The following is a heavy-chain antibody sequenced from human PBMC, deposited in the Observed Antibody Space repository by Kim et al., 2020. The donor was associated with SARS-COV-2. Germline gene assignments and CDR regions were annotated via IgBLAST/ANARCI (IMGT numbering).Heavy chain of an antibody. CDR3: AKKRSRQYSSGSDFDY. V-gene: IGHV3-43*02. D-gene: IGHD5-18*01. J-gene: IGHJ4*02. CDR1: GFSFDDYA. CDR2: ISRNGDST. Sequence: GGSLRLSCAASGFSFDDYAMHWVRQGPGKGLEWVCLISRNGDSTYYTDSVKGRFTISRDNSKNSLYLQMNSLRTEDTAFYYCAKKRSRQYSSGSDFDYWGQGALVTVSS.